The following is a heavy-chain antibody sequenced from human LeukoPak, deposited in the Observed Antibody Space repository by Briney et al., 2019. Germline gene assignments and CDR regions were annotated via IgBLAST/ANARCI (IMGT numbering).Heavy chain of an antibody. CDR2: MNPNSGNT. V-gene: IGHV1-8*01. J-gene: IGHJ6*02. Sequence: ASVKVSCKASGYTFTSYDINRVRQATGQGLEWMGWMNPNSGNTGYAQTFQGRVTMTRNTSISTAYMELSSLRSEDTVVYYCASRSGLRFLEWLSDPYYYYGMDVWGQGTTVTVSS. CDR1: GYTFTSYD. D-gene: IGHD3-3*01. CDR3: ASRSGLRFLEWLSDPYYYYGMDV.